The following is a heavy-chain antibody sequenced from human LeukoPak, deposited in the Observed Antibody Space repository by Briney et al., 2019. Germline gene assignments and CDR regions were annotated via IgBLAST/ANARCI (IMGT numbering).Heavy chain of an antibody. CDR1: GYSISGGYY. J-gene: IGHJ5*02. CDR3: ARSPAAIAWFDP. CDR2: IYHSGST. D-gene: IGHD2-2*01. Sequence: SETLSLTCTISGYSISGGYYWGWIRQPPGQGLEWIGSIYHSGSTYYNPSLKSRVTISVDTSKIQFSLKVSSVTAADTAVYYCARSPAAIAWFDPWGQGTLVTVSS. V-gene: IGHV4-38-2*02.